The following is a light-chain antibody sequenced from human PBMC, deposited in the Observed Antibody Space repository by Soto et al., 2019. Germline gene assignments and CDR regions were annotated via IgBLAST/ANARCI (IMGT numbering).Light chain of an antibody. CDR3: QHYNSDPWT. Sequence: DIEMTQSPSTLSASVGDRVTITCRASQTIRRWLAWYQQRPGKAPKVLIYDASTLESGVPARFSGSGSETEFTLTISSLQLEDSATYYCQHYNSDPWTFGQGTKVDIK. CDR2: DAS. V-gene: IGKV1-5*01. CDR1: QTIRRW. J-gene: IGKJ1*01.